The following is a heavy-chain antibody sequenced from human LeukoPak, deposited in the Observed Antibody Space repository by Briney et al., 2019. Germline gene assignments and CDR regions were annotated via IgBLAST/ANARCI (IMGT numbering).Heavy chain of an antibody. CDR3: ARDRYDFWSGYPPEHGGFDY. CDR2: IIWSGGST. J-gene: IGHJ4*02. CDR1: GFTFDDYG. D-gene: IGHD3-3*01. V-gene: IGHV3-20*04. Sequence: GRTLRLSCAASGFTFDDYGMSWVRQAPGKGLEWVSGIIWSGGSTGYADSVKGRFTISRDNAKNSLYLQMNSLRAEDTAVYYCARDRYDFWSGYPPEHGGFDYWGQGTLVTVSS.